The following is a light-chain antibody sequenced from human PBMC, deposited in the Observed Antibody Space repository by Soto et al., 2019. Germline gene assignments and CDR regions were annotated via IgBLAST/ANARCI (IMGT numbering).Light chain of an antibody. Sequence: EILMTQSPATLSVSPGERATLSCRASQSVSSNLAWYQQTPGQATRLLIYGASTRANGIPARFSGSVSGTEFTLTLRSLQSEDFAVYFCQQYNNWHPVTFGPGTQVDIK. CDR1: QSVSSN. J-gene: IGKJ3*01. CDR3: QQYNNWHPVT. V-gene: IGKV3-15*01. CDR2: GAS.